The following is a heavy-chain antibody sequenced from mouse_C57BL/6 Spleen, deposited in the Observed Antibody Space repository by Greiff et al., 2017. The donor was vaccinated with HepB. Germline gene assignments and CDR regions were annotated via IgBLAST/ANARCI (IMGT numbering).Heavy chain of an antibody. V-gene: IGHV1-15*01. Sequence: VQLQESGAELVRPGASVTLSCKASGYTFTDYEMHWVTQTPVHGLEWIGAIDPETGGTAYNQKFKGKAILTADKSSSTAYMEIRSLTSEDSAVYYCTRRLWPLRSGFAYWGQGTLVTVSA. CDR3: TRRLWPLRSGFAY. CDR2: IDPETGGT. D-gene: IGHD2-1*01. J-gene: IGHJ3*01. CDR1: GYTFTDYE.